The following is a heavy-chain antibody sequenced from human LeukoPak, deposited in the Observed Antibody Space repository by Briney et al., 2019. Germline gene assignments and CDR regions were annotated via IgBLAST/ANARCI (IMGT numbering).Heavy chain of an antibody. V-gene: IGHV4-59*01. D-gene: IGHD2-2*01. J-gene: IGHJ4*02. CDR2: IYYSGST. CDR1: GGSISSYY. Sequence: SETLSLTCTVPGGSISSYYWSWIRQPPGKGLEWIGYIYYSGSTNYNPSLKSRVTISVDTSKNQFSLKLSSVTAADTAVYYCARGGTRPDYYFDYWGQGTLLTVSS. CDR3: ARGGTRPDYYFDY.